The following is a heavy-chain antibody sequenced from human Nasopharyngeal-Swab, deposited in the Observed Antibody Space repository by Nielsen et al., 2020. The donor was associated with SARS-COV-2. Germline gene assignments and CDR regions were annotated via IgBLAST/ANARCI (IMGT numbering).Heavy chain of an antibody. J-gene: IGHJ4*02. Sequence: SETLSLTCTVSGASISSSINYWGWIRQPPQKGLEWIGSISYSGAANYNPSLNNRVTISVDTSKNQFSLKLISVTDADTAVYYCARDESDAYLGLPFEYWGQGTLVTVSS. CDR3: ARDESDAYLGLPFEY. D-gene: IGHD2/OR15-2a*01. CDR1: GASISSSINY. CDR2: ISYSGAA. V-gene: IGHV4-39*07.